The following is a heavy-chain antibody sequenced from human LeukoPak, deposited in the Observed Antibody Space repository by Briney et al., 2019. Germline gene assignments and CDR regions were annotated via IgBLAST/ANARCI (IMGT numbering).Heavy chain of an antibody. V-gene: IGHV1-18*01. CDR2: ISAYNGNT. CDR3: ARVTPLDFWSGYFSAGGNQDFDY. CDR1: GYTFTSYG. Sequence: ASVKVSCTASGYTFTSYGISWVRQAPGQGLEWMGWISAYNGNTNYAQKLQGRVTMTTDTSTSTAYMELRSLRSDDTAVYYCARVTPLDFWSGYFSAGGNQDFDYWGQGTLVTVSS. D-gene: IGHD3-3*01. J-gene: IGHJ4*02.